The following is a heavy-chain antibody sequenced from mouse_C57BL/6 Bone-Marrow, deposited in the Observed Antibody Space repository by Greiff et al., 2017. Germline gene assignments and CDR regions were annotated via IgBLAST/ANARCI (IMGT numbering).Heavy chain of an antibody. D-gene: IGHD1-1*01. CDR1: GYTFTSYW. Sequence: QVQLQQPGAELVKPGASVKLSCKASGYTFTSYWMQWVKQRPGQGLEWIGEIDPSDSYTNYNQKFKGKATLTVDTSSSTAYMQLNSLTSEDSAVYYCAREYYGSYYYAMDYWGQGTSVTVSS. CDR2: IDPSDSYT. J-gene: IGHJ4*01. CDR3: AREYYGSYYYAMDY. V-gene: IGHV1-50*01.